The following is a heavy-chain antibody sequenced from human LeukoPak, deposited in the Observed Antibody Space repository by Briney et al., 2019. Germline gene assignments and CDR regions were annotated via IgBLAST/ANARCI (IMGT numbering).Heavy chain of an antibody. CDR3: ARDSTYYYDSGSSGPHYFDN. CDR1: GFSFISYG. V-gene: IGHV3-30*03. D-gene: IGHD3-10*01. Sequence: GGSLRLSCAASGFSFISYGMHWARQAPGKGLEWVSLISSCGTYEYYADSVKGRFTISRDNSKNTLYLQLNSLRAEDTAVYYCARDSTYYYDSGSSGPHYFDNWGQGTLVTVSS. J-gene: IGHJ4*02. CDR2: ISSCGTYE.